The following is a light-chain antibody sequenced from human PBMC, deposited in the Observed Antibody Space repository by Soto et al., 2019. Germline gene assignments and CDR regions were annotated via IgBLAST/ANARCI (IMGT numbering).Light chain of an antibody. CDR2: GAS. CDR3: QQYDNWPRT. Sequence: EVVMTQSPATLSVSPGERATLSCRASQSISSHLAWYQHKPGQPPRLLLYGASTRITGIPARFSGSGSGTEFTLTINSLQSEDFAVYYCQQYDNWPRTFGQGTKVEIK. J-gene: IGKJ1*01. V-gene: IGKV3-15*01. CDR1: QSISSH.